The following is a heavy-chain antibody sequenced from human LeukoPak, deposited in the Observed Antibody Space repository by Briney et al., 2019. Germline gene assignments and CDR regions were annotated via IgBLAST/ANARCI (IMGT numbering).Heavy chain of an antibody. CDR1: GGSFSNYY. V-gene: IGHV4-59*01. CDR3: ARGINVGATSF. J-gene: IGHJ4*02. Sequence: SETLSLTCTVSGGSFSNYYLSWVRQFPGQGLEWIGCVHYSGSTKYNPSLKSRVTISIDTSKNQFSLKVTSVTAADTAVYFCARGINVGATSFWGQGTLVTVSS. D-gene: IGHD1-26*01. CDR2: VHYSGST.